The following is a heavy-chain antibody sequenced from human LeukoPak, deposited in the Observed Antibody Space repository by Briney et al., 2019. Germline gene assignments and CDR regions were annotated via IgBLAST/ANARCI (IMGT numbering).Heavy chain of an antibody. CDR2: IKEDGSAT. CDR1: GFTFSTYW. D-gene: IGHD1-1*01. V-gene: IGHV3-7*04. CDR3: ARDSPGYLAYDS. Sequence: GESLRLSCAASGFTFSTYWMTWVRQAPGKGPEWVANIKEDGSATYYVDSVKGRFTISRDNAKKSLYLQMNSLRAEDTAVYYCARDSPGYLAYDSWGQGTLVTVSS. J-gene: IGHJ4*02.